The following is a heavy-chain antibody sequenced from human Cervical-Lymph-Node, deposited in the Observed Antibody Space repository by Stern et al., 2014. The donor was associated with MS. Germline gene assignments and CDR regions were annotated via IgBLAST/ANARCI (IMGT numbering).Heavy chain of an antibody. D-gene: IGHD3-10*01. CDR3: ASSVGELTPEAV. V-gene: IGHV1-69*01. J-gene: IGHJ6*02. CDR2: IIPIFGTA. Sequence: VQLEESGAEVKKPGSSVRVSCKASGGTFSSYAISWVRQAPGQGLEWMGGIIPIFGTANYAQKFQGRVTITADDSTSTAYMEVSILRSEDTAVYYCASSVGELTPEAVWGQGTTVTVFS. CDR1: GGTFSSYA.